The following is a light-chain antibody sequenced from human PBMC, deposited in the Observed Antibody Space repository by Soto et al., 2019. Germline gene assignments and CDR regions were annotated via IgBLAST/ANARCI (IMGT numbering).Light chain of an antibody. CDR3: SSYRSGGNVV. V-gene: IGLV2-14*01. Sequence: QSALTQPASVSGSPGQSITISCTGTSSDVGGYNYVSWYQQHPGKAPKLMIYEVSYRPSGVSNRFSGSKSGNTASLTISGLQAEDEADYYCSSYRSGGNVVFGSGTKLTVL. J-gene: IGLJ1*01. CDR1: SSDVGGYNY. CDR2: EVS.